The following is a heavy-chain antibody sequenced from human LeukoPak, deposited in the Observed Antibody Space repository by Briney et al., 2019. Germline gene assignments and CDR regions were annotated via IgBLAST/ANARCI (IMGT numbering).Heavy chain of an antibody. D-gene: IGHD1-1*01. CDR2: IIPILGIA. J-gene: IGHJ4*02. CDR1: GGTFSSYA. V-gene: IGHV1-69*04. Sequence: GASVKVSCKASGGTFSSYAISWVRQAPGQGLEWMGRIIPILGIANYAQKFQGRVTITADKSTSTAYMELSSLRSEDTAVYYCAREDGTISIDYWGQGTLVTVSS. CDR3: AREDGTISIDY.